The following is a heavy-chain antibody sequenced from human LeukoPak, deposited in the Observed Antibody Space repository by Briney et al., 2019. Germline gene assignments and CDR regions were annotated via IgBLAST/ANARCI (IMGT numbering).Heavy chain of an antibody. V-gene: IGHV1-69*05. D-gene: IGHD2-21*01. CDR1: GGTFSSYA. CDR3: ARGGAYGTYNWFDP. CDR2: IIPIFGTA. Sequence: ASVKVSCKASGGTFSSYAISWVRQAPGQGLEWMGGIIPIFGTANYAQKFQGRVTITTDESTSTAYMELSSLRSEDTAVYYCARGGAYGTYNWFDPWGQGTLVTVSS. J-gene: IGHJ5*02.